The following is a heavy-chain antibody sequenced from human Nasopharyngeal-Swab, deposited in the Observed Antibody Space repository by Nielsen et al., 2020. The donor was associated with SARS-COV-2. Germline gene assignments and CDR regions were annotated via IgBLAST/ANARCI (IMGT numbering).Heavy chain of an antibody. D-gene: IGHD3-10*01. CDR3: ARDLYSRVAGSGNWFDP. CDR2: IIPMFGIA. V-gene: IGHV1-69*04. CDR1: GGTLNTFG. Sequence: SVKVSCKASGGTLNTFGISWVRQAPGQGLEWMGRIIPMFGIATYAQNFQGRVTITADKSTTTAYMELSSLRSEDTAVYYYARDLYSRVAGSGNWFDPWGQGTLVTVSS. J-gene: IGHJ5*02.